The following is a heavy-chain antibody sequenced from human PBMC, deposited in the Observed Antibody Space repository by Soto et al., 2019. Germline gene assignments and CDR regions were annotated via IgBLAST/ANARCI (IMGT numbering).Heavy chain of an antibody. CDR2: FDPEDGET. V-gene: IGHV1-24*01. Sequence: ASVKVSCKVSGYTLTELSMHWVRRAPGKGLEWMGGFDPEDGETIYAQKFQGRATMTEDTSTDTAYMELSSLRSEDTAVYYCATAIHYDILSGYYKGPGEVNWFDPWGQGTLVTVSS. CDR1: GYTLTELS. J-gene: IGHJ5*02. CDR3: ATAIHYDILSGYYKGPGEVNWFDP. D-gene: IGHD3-9*01.